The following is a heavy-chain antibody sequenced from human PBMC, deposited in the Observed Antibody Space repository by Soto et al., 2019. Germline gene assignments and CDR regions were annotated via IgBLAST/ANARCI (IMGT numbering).Heavy chain of an antibody. CDR1: GYTFTSYY. D-gene: IGHD3-22*01. CDR2: INPSGGST. CDR3: ARDLLPDDSSGYYLDY. J-gene: IGHJ4*02. V-gene: IGHV1-46*01. Sequence: QVQLGQSGAEVKKPGASVKVSCQASGYTFTSYYMHWVRQAPGQGLEWMGIINPSGGSTSYAQKFQGRVTMTRDTSTSTVYMELSSLRSEDTAVYYCARDLLPDDSSGYYLDYWGQGTLVTVSS.